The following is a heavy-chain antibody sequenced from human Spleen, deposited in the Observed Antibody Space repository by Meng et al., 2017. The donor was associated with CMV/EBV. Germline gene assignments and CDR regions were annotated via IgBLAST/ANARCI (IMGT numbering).Heavy chain of an antibody. CDR1: GYTFSGFL. V-gene: IGHV1-2*02. D-gene: IGHD4-23*01. CDR2: INPNSGGT. J-gene: IGHJ4*02. CDR3: ARELGDDYGGKRTDY. Sequence: SGYTFSGFLVHWVRQAPGQGLEWMGWINPNSGGTNYAQKFQGRVTMTRDTSISTAYMELSRLRSDDTAVYYCARELGDDYGGKRTDYWGQGTLVTVSS.